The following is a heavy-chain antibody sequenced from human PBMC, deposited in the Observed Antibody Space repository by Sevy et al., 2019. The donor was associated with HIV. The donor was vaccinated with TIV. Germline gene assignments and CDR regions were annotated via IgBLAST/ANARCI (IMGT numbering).Heavy chain of an antibody. CDR2: IWYDGRTE. Sequence: GGSLRLSCVASGFSFRSFSMHWVRQAPGKGLEWVAAIWYDGRTERYADSVQGRFTISRDNSKKTLYLQMNSLRDEDTAIYYCARDAARVIVPTAGFDSWGQGTLVTVSS. V-gene: IGHV3-33*01. D-gene: IGHD1-1*01. CDR1: GFSFRSFS. J-gene: IGHJ5*01. CDR3: ARDAARVIVPTAGFDS.